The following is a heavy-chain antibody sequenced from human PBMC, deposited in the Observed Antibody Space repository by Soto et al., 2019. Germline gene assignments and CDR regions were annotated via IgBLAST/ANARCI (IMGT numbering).Heavy chain of an antibody. CDR3: ARGSLELSKVGWYFDL. CDR1: GYTFTSYG. J-gene: IGHJ2*01. V-gene: IGHV1-18*04. Sequence: ASVKVSCKXSGYTFTSYGISWVRQAPGQGLEWMGWISAYNGNTNYAQKLQGRVTMTTDTSTSTAYMELRSLRSDDTAVYYCARGSLELSKVGWYFDLWGRGTLVTVSS. D-gene: IGHD1-7*01. CDR2: ISAYNGNT.